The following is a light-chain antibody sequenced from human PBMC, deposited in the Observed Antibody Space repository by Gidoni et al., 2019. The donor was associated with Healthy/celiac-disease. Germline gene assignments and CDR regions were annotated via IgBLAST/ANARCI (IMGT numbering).Light chain of an antibody. CDR1: QSISSY. Sequence: DIQMTPSPSSLTASVGDRVPIPCRASQSISSYLNWYQQKQGKAPKLLIYAASSLQSGVPSRFSGSGSGTDFTLTISSLQPEDFATYYCQQSYRTPQTFGQGTKVEIK. CDR3: QQSYRTPQT. J-gene: IGKJ1*01. V-gene: IGKV1-39*01. CDR2: AAS.